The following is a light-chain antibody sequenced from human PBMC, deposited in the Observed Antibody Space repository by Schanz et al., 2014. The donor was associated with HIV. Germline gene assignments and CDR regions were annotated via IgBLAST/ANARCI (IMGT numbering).Light chain of an antibody. CDR3: SSYTASGTWV. Sequence: QSALTQPASVSGSRGQSITISCTGTSSDVGGYNYVSWYQQHPGKAPKVMIYDVSNRPSGVSNRFSGSKSGNTASLTISGLQAEDEADYYCSSYTASGTWVFGGGTKLTVL. V-gene: IGLV2-14*03. J-gene: IGLJ3*02. CDR1: SSDVGGYNY. CDR2: DVS.